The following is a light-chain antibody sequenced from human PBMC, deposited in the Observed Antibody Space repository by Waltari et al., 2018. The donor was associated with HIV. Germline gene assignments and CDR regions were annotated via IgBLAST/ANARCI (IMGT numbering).Light chain of an antibody. CDR2: EVS. CDR1: RSAVGGFNH. V-gene: IGLV2-8*01. Sequence: QSALTQPPSASGSPAQSVTISCPGTRSAVGGFNHVSWYQQHPGKAPKLIIHEVSKRPSGVPDRFSGSKSGNTASLTVSGLQAEDEADYYCSSYAGSNNHVFGSGTKVTVL. J-gene: IGLJ1*01. CDR3: SSYAGSNNHV.